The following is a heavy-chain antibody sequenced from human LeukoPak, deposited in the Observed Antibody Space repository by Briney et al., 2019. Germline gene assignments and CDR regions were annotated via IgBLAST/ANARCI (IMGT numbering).Heavy chain of an antibody. CDR2: ISSSASTI. J-gene: IGHJ4*02. CDR1: GVTFSSYE. Sequence: GGTLRLSCAASGVTFSSYEMNWGRQARGQGGGGVSSISSSASTIYYADSVKRRFTISRDNAKNSLYLQMNSLRAEDTAVYYCAIAPDYGDYSDNDYWGQGTLVTVSS. V-gene: IGHV3-48*03. CDR3: AIAPDYGDYSDNDY. D-gene: IGHD4-17*01.